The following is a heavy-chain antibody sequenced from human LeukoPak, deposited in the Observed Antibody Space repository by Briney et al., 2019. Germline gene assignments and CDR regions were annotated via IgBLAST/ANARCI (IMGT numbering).Heavy chain of an antibody. J-gene: IGHJ4*02. CDR1: GGSISGSNW. D-gene: IGHD6-19*01. CDR2: ISHSGST. Sequence: SETLSLTCAVSGGSISGSNWWSWVRQPPGKGLEWIGEISHSGSTSYNPSLRSRVTISVDKSKNQFSLKLSSVTAADTAVYYCARDSSGWYSTFDYWGQGTLVTVSS. V-gene: IGHV4-4*02. CDR3: ARDSSGWYSTFDY.